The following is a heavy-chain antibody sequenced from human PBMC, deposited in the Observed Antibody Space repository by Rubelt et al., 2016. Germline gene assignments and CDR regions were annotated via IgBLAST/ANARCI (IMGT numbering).Heavy chain of an antibody. CDR2: IISDGSTT. V-gene: IGHV3-74*01. CDR3: AKDLGYSGSYRFDY. Sequence: KGLVWVAQIISDGSTTTYADSVKGRFTISRDNAKNTLYLQMNSLRAEDTAVYYCAKDLGYSGSYRFDYWGQGTLVTVSS. D-gene: IGHD1-26*01. J-gene: IGHJ4*02.